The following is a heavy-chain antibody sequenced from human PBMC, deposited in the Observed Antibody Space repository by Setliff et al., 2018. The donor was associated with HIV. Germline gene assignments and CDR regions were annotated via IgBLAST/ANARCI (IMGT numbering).Heavy chain of an antibody. J-gene: IGHJ4*02. D-gene: IGHD3-22*01. CDR1: GFTFSNYT. CDR3: AREDVYYYDSEGYYLLEY. Sequence: GSLRLSCAASGFTFSNYTMNWVRQAPGKGLEWVSSISSDSTDIYYADSMKGRFTISRDNAKNSLYLQMSSLGAEDTAVYYCAREDVYYYDSEGYYLLEYWGQGTPVTVSS. V-gene: IGHV3-21*01. CDR2: ISSDSTDI.